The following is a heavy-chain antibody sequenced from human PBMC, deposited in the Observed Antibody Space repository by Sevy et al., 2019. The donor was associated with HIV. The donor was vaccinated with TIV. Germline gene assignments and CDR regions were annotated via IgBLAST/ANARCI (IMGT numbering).Heavy chain of an antibody. D-gene: IGHD6-19*01. J-gene: IGHJ4*02. V-gene: IGHV5-51*01. CDR1: EYSFTSYW. CDR2: IYPGDSDT. CDR3: ARTATYTTGWYARDY. Sequence: GGSLRLSCKGSEYSFTSYWIGWVRQMPGKGLEWMGIIYPGDSDTRYSPSFQGQVTISADTSISTAYLQWSSLKASDTAMYYCARTATYTTGWYARDYWGQGTLVTVSS.